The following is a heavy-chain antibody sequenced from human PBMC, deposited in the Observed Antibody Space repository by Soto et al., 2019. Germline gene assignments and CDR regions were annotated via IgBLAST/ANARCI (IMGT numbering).Heavy chain of an antibody. CDR1: GFTFSSYW. D-gene: IGHD3-3*01. Sequence: GGSLRLSCAASGFTFSSYWMSWVRQAPGKGLEWVANIKQDGSEKYYVDSVKGRFTISRDNAKNSLYLQMNSLRAEDTAVYYCARFFGSYYYYMDVWGKGTTVTVSS. CDR3: ARFFGSYYYYMDV. CDR2: IKQDGSEK. V-gene: IGHV3-7*01. J-gene: IGHJ6*03.